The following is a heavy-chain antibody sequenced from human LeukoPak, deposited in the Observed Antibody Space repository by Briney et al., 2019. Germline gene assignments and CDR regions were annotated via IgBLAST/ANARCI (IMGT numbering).Heavy chain of an antibody. CDR3: AKEHIEMATTEGLDY. D-gene: IGHD5-24*01. Sequence: GRSLRLSCAASGFTFSSYGMHWVRQAPGKGLEWVAVISYDGSNKYYADSVKGRFTISRDNSKNTLYLQMNSLRAEDTAVYYCAKEHIEMATTEGLDYWGQGTLVTVSS. CDR2: ISYDGSNK. CDR1: GFTFSSYG. V-gene: IGHV3-30*18. J-gene: IGHJ4*02.